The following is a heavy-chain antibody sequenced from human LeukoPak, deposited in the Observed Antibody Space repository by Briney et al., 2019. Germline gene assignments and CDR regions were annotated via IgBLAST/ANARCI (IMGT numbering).Heavy chain of an antibody. J-gene: IGHJ4*02. CDR3: ARDTAIPRGGGYYFDY. Sequence: SETLSLTCTVSGGSISSGGYYWSWIRQHPGKGLEWIGYIYYSGSTYYNPSLKSRVTISVDTSKNQFSLKLSSVTAADTAVYYCARDTAIPRGGGYYFDYWGQGTLVTVSS. V-gene: IGHV4-31*03. CDR2: IYYSGST. D-gene: IGHD5-18*01. CDR1: GGSISSGGYY.